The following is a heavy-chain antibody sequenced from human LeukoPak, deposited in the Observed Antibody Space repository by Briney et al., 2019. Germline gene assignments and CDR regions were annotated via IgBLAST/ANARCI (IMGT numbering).Heavy chain of an antibody. J-gene: IGHJ4*02. CDR3: ARAVAGLLWFGEYGFGYFDY. CDR1: GGSVSEDNFY. V-gene: IGHV4-61*01. D-gene: IGHD3-10*01. Sequence: SETLSLTCTVSGGSVSEDNFYWGWIRQPPGKGLEWIGYSHYGGYPNYNPSLKSRVRISVNTSKNQFSLNLSSVTAADTAVYYCARAVAGLLWFGEYGFGYFDYWGQGTLVTVSS. CDR2: SHYGGYP.